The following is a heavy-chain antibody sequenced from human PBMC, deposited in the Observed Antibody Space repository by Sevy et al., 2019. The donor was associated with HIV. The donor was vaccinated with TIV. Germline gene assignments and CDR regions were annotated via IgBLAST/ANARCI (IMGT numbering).Heavy chain of an antibody. J-gene: IGHJ4*02. CDR3: ARYFGSGTCFDY. Sequence: SETLSLTCTVSGGSISNYYWGWIRQPPGKGLEWIGYIHSNGNTNYNPSLKSRVTISVDTSKNQFSLKLNSVTAADTAVYCCARYFGSGTCFDYWGQGTLVTVSS. V-gene: IGHV4-59*13. CDR1: GGSISNYY. CDR2: IHSNGNT. D-gene: IGHD3-10*01.